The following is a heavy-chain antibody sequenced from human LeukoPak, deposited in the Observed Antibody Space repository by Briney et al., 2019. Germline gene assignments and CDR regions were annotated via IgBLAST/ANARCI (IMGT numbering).Heavy chain of an antibody. J-gene: IGHJ4*02. Sequence: PSQTLSLTCAISGDSVSSNSGAWHWIRQSPSRGLEWLGRTYYRSKWYNDYAVSVKGRITINPDTSKNQFSLQLNSVTPEDTAVYYCARIYYDSSDYYSTLDYWGQGTLVTVSS. D-gene: IGHD3-22*01. CDR1: GDSVSSNSGA. CDR3: ARIYYDSSDYYSTLDY. V-gene: IGHV6-1*01. CDR2: TYYRSKWYN.